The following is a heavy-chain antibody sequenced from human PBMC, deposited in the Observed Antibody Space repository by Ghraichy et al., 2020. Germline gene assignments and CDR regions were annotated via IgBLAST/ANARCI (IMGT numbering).Heavy chain of an antibody. CDR2: ITSSSSFR. D-gene: IGHD4-23*01. CDR3: ARGSTVVRFFYYDGMYV. Sequence: GGSLRLSCVGSGFTFSGYSLSWVRQSPGKGLEWVSHITSSSSFRSYADSVKGRFTISRDNAHNSLSLQMNTLREEDTAVYFCARGSTVVRFFYYDGMYVWGQGTTVTVSS. V-gene: IGHV3-48*02. J-gene: IGHJ6*02. CDR1: GFTFSGYS.